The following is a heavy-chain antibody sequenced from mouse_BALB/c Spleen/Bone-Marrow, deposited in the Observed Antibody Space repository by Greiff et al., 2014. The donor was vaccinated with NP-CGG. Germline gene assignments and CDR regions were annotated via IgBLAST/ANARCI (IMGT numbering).Heavy chain of an antibody. CDR1: GYAFSVYW. CDR2: IYPGDGDT. V-gene: IGHV1-80*01. CDR3: ARGGISVDC. J-gene: IGHJ2*01. Sequence: QVQLQQPGAELVRPGSSVKISCKASGYAFSVYWMNWVKQRPGQGLEWIGQIYPGDGDTNYNGKFKGRATLTADKSSNTAYMQLSSLTSEDSAVYFCARGGISVDCWGQGTTLTVSS.